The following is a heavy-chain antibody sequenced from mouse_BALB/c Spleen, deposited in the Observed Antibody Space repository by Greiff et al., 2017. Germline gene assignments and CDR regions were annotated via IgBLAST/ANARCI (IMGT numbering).Heavy chain of an antibody. CDR2: IWAGGST. J-gene: IGHJ3*01. D-gene: IGHD1-1*01. CDR3: ARESFYGSSSWFAY. V-gene: IGHV2-9*02. Sequence: QVQLKESGPGLVAPSQSLSITCTVSGFSLTSYGVHWVRQPPGKGLEWLGVIWAGGSTNYNSALMSRLSISKDNSKSQVFLKMNSLQTDDTAMYYCARESFYGSSSWFAYWGQGTLVTVSA. CDR1: GFSLTSYG.